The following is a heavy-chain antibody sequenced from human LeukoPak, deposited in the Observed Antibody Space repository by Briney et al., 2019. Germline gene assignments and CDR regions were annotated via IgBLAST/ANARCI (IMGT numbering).Heavy chain of an antibody. CDR1: GFTFSSYE. J-gene: IGHJ5*02. CDR3: ARDRDSSSWYNWFDP. D-gene: IGHD6-13*01. Sequence: GGSLRLSCAASGFTFSSYEMNWVRQAPGKGLEWVSYISSSGSTIYYADSVKGRFTISRDNAKNSLYLQMNSLRAEDTAVYYCARDRDSSSWYNWFDPWGQGTLVTVSS. CDR2: ISSSGSTI. V-gene: IGHV3-48*03.